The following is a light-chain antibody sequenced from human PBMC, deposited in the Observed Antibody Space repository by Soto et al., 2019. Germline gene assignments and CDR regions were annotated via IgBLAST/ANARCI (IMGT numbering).Light chain of an antibody. CDR3: TSYTSSNTPV. CDR2: EVS. V-gene: IGLV2-14*01. Sequence: QSVLTQPASVSGSPGQSITISCTGTTSDVGGYNYVSWHQQHPGKAPKLIIFEVSYRPSGVSNRFSGSKSGNTASLTISGLQPEDEGDYYCTSYTSSNTPVFGGGTKVTLL. J-gene: IGLJ3*02. CDR1: TSDVGGYNY.